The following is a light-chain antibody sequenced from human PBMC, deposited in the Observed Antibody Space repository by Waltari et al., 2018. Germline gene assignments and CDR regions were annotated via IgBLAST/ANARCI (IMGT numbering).Light chain of an antibody. Sequence: QSALTQPVSVSGSPGQSITISCTGTSSDIGGYNYVSWYQQVPGKAPKLMVYDVSNRPSGVSSRFSGSKSGNPASLTISGLQAEDEADYFCSSYMDSSTLERFGGGTSLTVL. CDR2: DVS. CDR1: SSDIGGYNY. CDR3: SSYMDSSTLER. V-gene: IGLV2-14*03. J-gene: IGLJ2*01.